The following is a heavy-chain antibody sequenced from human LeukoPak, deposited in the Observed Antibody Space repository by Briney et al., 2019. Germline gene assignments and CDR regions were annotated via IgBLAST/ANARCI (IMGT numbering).Heavy chain of an antibody. CDR3: ARDRGYGDYDDAFDI. D-gene: IGHD4-17*01. J-gene: IGHJ3*02. V-gene: IGHV4-59*01. Sequence: SETLSLTCTVSGGSISSYYWSWIRQPPGKGLEWIGCIYYSGSTNYNPSLKSRVTISVDPSKNQFSLKLTSVTAADTALYYCARDRGYGDYDDAFDIWGQGTMVTVSS. CDR2: IYYSGST. CDR1: GGSISSYY.